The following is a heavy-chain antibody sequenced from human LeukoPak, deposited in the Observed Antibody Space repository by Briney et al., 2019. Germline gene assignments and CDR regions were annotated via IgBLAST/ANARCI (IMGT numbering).Heavy chain of an antibody. CDR3: ARLVVVAATDADY. V-gene: IGHV4-30-2*01. D-gene: IGHD2-15*01. Sequence: PSETLSLTCAVSGGSISSGGYSWSWIRQPPGKGLEWIGYIYHSGSTNYNPSLKSRVTISVDTSKNQFSLKLSSVTAADTAVYYCARLVVVAATDADYWGQGTLVTVSS. CDR2: IYHSGST. CDR1: GGSISSGGYS. J-gene: IGHJ4*02.